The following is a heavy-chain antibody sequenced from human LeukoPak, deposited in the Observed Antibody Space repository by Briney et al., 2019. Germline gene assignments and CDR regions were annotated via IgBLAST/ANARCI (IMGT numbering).Heavy chain of an antibody. CDR1: GYTFISYG. D-gene: IGHD1-1*01. CDR3: ARTSNSPGWFDP. Sequence: GASVKVSCKASGYTFISYGISWVRQAPGQGLEWMGWISAYNGNTNYAQKFQGRVTMTTDTSTRTAYMELRSLRSDDTAVYYCARTSNSPGWFDPWGQGTLVTVSS. CDR2: ISAYNGNT. J-gene: IGHJ5*02. V-gene: IGHV1-18*01.